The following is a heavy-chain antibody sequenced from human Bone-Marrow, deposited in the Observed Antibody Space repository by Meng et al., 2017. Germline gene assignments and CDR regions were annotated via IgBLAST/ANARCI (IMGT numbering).Heavy chain of an antibody. J-gene: IGHJ4*02. Sequence: ASVKVSCKISGYSLAELSIHWFRQAPGKGLEWMGGINPEDGKTLYAQSLQGRATMTEDTSTDTAYMDVRSLTFQDTAVYYCATHLARSYFYFDFWDQGTLVTSPQ. CDR1: GYSLAELS. V-gene: IGHV1-24*01. D-gene: IGHD3-10*01. CDR3: ATHLARSYFYFDF. CDR2: INPEDGKT.